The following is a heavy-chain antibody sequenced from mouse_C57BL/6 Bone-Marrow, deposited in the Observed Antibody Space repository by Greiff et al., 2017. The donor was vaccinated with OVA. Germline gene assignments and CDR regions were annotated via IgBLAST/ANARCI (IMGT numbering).Heavy chain of an antibody. CDR1: GYTFTSYG. Sequence: VQLQQSGAELARPGASVKLSCKASGYTFTSYGISWVKQRTGQGLEWIGEIYPRSGNTYYNEKFKGKATLTADKSSSTAYMELRSLTSEDSAVYFCAREEITTVVATGYFDVWGTGTTVTVSS. CDR3: AREEITTVVATGYFDV. J-gene: IGHJ1*03. V-gene: IGHV1-81*01. D-gene: IGHD1-1*01. CDR2: IYPRSGNT.